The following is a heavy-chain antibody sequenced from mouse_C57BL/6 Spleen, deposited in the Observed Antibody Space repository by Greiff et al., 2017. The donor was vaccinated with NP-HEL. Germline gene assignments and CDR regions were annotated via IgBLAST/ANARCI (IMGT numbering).Heavy chain of an antibody. Sequence: QVHVKQSGPELVKPGASVKISCKASGYAFSSSWMNWVKQRPGKGLEWIGRIYPGDGDTNYNGKFKGKATLTADKSSSTAYMQLSSLTSEDSAVYFCAASITGFAYWGQGTLVTVSA. CDR1: GYAFSSSW. CDR2: IYPGDGDT. V-gene: IGHV1-82*01. CDR3: AASITGFAY. D-gene: IGHD1-1*01. J-gene: IGHJ3*01.